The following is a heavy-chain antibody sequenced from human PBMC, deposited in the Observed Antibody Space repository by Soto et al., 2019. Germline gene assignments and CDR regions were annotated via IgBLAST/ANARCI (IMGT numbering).Heavy chain of an antibody. CDR3: VRDDSRGDSSAFDL. J-gene: IGHJ3*01. D-gene: IGHD3-10*01. Sequence: VHLVESGGGLVQPGGSLRLSCAASGFTFSDHHIDWVRQAPGKGLEWVGRSRNKARGYTTEYAPSVKGRFTISRDASRSSVFLEMYSLKIDDTAMYYCVRDDSRGDSSAFDLWGQGTMVTVSS. V-gene: IGHV3-72*01. CDR2: SRNKARGYTT. CDR1: GFTFSDHH.